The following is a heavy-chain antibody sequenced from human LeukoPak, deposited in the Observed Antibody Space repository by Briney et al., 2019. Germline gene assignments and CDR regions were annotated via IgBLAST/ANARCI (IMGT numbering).Heavy chain of an antibody. D-gene: IGHD5-24*01. J-gene: IGHJ3*02. CDR2: TSGSGGST. CDR1: GFTFSSYS. CDR3: AKGRGYNYWDGFDI. Sequence: GGSLRLSCAASGFTFSSYSMNWVRQAPGKGLAWVSVTSGSGGSTYYGDSVKGRFTISRDNSKNTLYMQVNSLRAEDTAVYYCAKGRGYNYWDGFDIWGQGTMVTVSS. V-gene: IGHV3-23*01.